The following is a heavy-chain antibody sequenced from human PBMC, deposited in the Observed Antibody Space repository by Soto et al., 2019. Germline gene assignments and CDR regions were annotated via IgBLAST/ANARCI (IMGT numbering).Heavy chain of an antibody. Sequence: SETLSLTCTVSGGSISSSSYYWGWIRQPPGKGLEWIGSIYYSGSTYYNPSLKSRVTISVDTSKNQFSLKLSSVTAADTAVYYCARLWRYCSGGSCSLGGNWFDPWGQGTLVTVSS. CDR1: GGSISSSSYY. D-gene: IGHD2-15*01. CDR3: ARLWRYCSGGSCSLGGNWFDP. CDR2: IYYSGST. V-gene: IGHV4-39*01. J-gene: IGHJ5*02.